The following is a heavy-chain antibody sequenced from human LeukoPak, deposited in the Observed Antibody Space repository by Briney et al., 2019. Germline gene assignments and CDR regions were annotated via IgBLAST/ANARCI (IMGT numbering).Heavy chain of an antibody. CDR3: ARRPRGNYLDPFDY. D-gene: IGHD3-10*01. CDR2: ISGSGGST. J-gene: IGHJ4*02. Sequence: GGSLRLSCAASGFTFSSYAMSWVRQAPGKGLEWVSGISGSGGSTYYADSVKGRFTISRDNSKNRLYLQMNSLRAEDTAVYYCARRPRGNYLDPFDYWGQGTLVTVSS. CDR1: GFTFSSYA. V-gene: IGHV3-23*01.